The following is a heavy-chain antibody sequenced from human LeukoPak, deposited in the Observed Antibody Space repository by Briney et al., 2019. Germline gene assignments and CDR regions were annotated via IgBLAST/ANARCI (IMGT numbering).Heavy chain of an antibody. D-gene: IGHD4-17*01. Sequence: SETLSLTCTVSGGSISSYYWSWIRQPPGKGLEWIGYIYYSGSTNYNPSLKSRVTISVDTSKNQFSLKLSSVTAADTAVYYCARGIYYGGAFDIWGQGTMVTVSS. J-gene: IGHJ3*02. CDR1: GGSISSYY. CDR2: IYYSGST. CDR3: ARGIYYGGAFDI. V-gene: IGHV4-59*01.